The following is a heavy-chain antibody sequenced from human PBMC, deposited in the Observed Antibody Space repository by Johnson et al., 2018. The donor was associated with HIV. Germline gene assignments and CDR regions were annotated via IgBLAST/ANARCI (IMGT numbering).Heavy chain of an antibody. CDR2: ISSGGSSI. J-gene: IGHJ3*02. D-gene: IGHD5-18*01. Sequence: QVQLVESGGGLVKPGGSLRLSCEASGFSFGDYYMTWIRQAPGKGLEWVSYISSGGSSIKYADSVRGRSTISRDNAKNSLYLQMNSLRAEDTAMYYCARGMWIPEIDAIDIWGQGTMVTVSS. CDR3: ARGMWIPEIDAIDI. CDR1: GFSFGDYY. V-gene: IGHV3-11*04.